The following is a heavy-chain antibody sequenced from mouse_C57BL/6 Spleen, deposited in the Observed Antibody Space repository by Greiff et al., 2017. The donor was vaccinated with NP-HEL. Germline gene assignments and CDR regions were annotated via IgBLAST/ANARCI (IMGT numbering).Heavy chain of an antibody. CDR3: ARAGGYGCLDY. CDR2: INPYNGDT. CDR1: GYSFTGYF. Sequence: EVQLQQSGPELVKPGDSVKISCKASGYSFTGYFMNWVMQSHGKSLEWIGRINPYNGDTFYNQKFKGKATLTVDKSSSTAHMELRSLTSEDSAVYYCARAGGYGCLDYWGQGTTLTVSS. J-gene: IGHJ2*01. D-gene: IGHD2-10*02. V-gene: IGHV1-20*01.